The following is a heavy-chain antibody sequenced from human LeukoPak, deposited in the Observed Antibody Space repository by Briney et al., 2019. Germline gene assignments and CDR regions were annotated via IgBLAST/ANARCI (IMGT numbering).Heavy chain of an antibody. D-gene: IGHD3-10*01. Sequence: PGGSLRLSCAASGFTFSNYAMSWVRQAPGTGLDWVSNIRGSGGITYYADSVKGRFTISRDNSKNTLYLQMNSLRAEDTALYYCAKNYYGTNWGSFDMWGQGTMVTVSS. CDR2: IRGSGGIT. V-gene: IGHV3-23*01. CDR3: AKNYYGTNWGSFDM. CDR1: GFTFSNYA. J-gene: IGHJ3*02.